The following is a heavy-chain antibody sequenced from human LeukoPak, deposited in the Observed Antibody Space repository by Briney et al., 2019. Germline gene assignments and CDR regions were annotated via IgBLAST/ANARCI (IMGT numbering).Heavy chain of an antibody. J-gene: IGHJ4*02. CDR3: ARHHDFWSGYFDY. CDR1: GGSISSSSNY. D-gene: IGHD3-3*01. V-gene: IGHV4-39*01. Sequence: PSETLSLTCTVSGGSISSSSNYWGWIRQPPGKGLEWIGSIYYSGSTYYNPSLKSRVTISVDTSKNQFSLKLSSVTAADTAVYYCARHHDFWSGYFDYWGQGTLVTVSS. CDR2: IYYSGST.